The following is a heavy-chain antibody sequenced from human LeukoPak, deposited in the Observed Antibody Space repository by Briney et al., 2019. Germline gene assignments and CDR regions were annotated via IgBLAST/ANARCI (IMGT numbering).Heavy chain of an antibody. CDR2: INPNSGGT. Sequence: ASVKVSCKASGYTFTGYYMHWVRQAPGQGLEWMGWINPNSGGTNYAQKFQGRVTMTRDTSISTAYMELSRLRSDDTAVYYCARDRGELLNYVDYWSQGTLVTVSS. V-gene: IGHV1-2*02. CDR1: GYTFTGYY. J-gene: IGHJ4*02. D-gene: IGHD1-26*01. CDR3: ARDRGELLNYVDY.